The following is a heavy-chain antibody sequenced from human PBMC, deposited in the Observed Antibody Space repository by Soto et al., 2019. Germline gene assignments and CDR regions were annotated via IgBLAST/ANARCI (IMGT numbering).Heavy chain of an antibody. D-gene: IGHD5-18*01. Sequence: PGESLKISCKGSGHTFTSYWIAWVRQMPGKGLEWMGLIYPGDSDTRYSPSFQGQVTISADKFMGTAYLQWSSLKSSDTAMYYCATRGNSHAYFDFWGQGTLVTVSS. J-gene: IGHJ4*02. CDR3: ATRGNSHAYFDF. CDR1: GHTFTSYW. V-gene: IGHV5-51*01. CDR2: IYPGDSDT.